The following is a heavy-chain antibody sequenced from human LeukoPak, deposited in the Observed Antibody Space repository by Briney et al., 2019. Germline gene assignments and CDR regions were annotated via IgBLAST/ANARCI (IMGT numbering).Heavy chain of an antibody. CDR1: GFTFSSYG. CDR3: ARGYGESHFDY. Sequence: GGSLRLSCAASGFTFSSYGMHLVRQTPGKGLEWVSFIRYDGSNQYYADSVKGRFTISRDDSKNTLYLQMNSLKPEDTAVYFCARGYGESHFDYWGQGTLVTVSS. CDR2: IRYDGSNQ. J-gene: IGHJ4*02. V-gene: IGHV3-30*02. D-gene: IGHD5-18*01.